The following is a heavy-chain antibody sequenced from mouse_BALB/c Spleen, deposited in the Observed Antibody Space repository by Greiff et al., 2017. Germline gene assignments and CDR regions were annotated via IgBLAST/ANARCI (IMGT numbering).Heavy chain of an antibody. CDR2: IDPENGNT. CDR3: ARLGLYFDY. D-gene: IGHD3-1*01. Sequence: VQLQQSGAELVRPGALVKLSCKASGFNIKDYYMHWVKQRPEQGLEWIGWIDPENGNTIYDPKFQGKASITADTSSNTAYLQLSSLTSEDTAVYYCARLGLYFDYWGQGTTLTVSS. V-gene: IGHV14-1*02. J-gene: IGHJ2*01. CDR1: GFNIKDYY.